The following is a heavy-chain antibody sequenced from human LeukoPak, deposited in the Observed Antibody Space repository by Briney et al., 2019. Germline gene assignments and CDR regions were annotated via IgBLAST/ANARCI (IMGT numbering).Heavy chain of an antibody. CDR3: ARDIVVVPAAIPPQGAFDI. V-gene: IGHV1-69*13. D-gene: IGHD2-2*02. CDR1: GYTLTELS. CDR2: IIPIFGTA. J-gene: IGHJ3*02. Sequence: SVKVSCKVSGYTLTELSMHWVRQAPGQGLEWMGGIIPIFGTASYAQKFQGRVTITADESTSTAYMELSSLRSEDTAVYYCARDIVVVPAAIPPQGAFDIWGQGTMVTVSS.